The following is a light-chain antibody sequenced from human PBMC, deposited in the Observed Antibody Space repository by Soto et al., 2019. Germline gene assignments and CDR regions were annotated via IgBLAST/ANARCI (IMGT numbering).Light chain of an antibody. V-gene: IGLV2-23*01. CDR3: CSCAGNTPWV. CDR2: EGS. J-gene: IGLJ3*02. Sequence: QSALTQPASVSGSPGQSITISCTGNSSDIGSYSLVSWYQHHPGKAPKLMVYEGSKRPSGVSDHFSGSKSGKTASLTISGLQAEDEADYYCCSCAGNTPWVFGGGTKLTVL. CDR1: SSDIGSYSL.